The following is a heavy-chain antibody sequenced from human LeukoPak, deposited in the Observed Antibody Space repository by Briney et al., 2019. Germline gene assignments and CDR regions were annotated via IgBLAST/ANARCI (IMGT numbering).Heavy chain of an antibody. CDR1: GGSFSGYY. Sequence: PSETLSLTCAVYGGSFSGYYWSWSRQPPGKGLEWIGEINHSGSTNYNPPLKSRVTISVDTSKNQFSLKLSSVTAADTAVYYCARESYYYDSSGYSFFDYWGQGTLVTVSS. D-gene: IGHD3-22*01. CDR2: INHSGST. CDR3: ARESYYYDSSGYSFFDY. V-gene: IGHV4-34*01. J-gene: IGHJ4*02.